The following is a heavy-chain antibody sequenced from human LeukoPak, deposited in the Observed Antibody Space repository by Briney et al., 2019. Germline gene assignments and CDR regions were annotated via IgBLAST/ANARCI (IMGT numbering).Heavy chain of an antibody. CDR2: ISTSGTSI. CDR3: ARGHYGLDV. Sequence: GGSLRLPCAASGFTFSDYYLSWIRQAPGKGLEWVSYISTSGTSIYYADAVKGRVTISRDNAKNSLYLQMNSLRAEDTAVYYCARGHYGLDVWGQGTTITVSS. J-gene: IGHJ6*02. CDR1: GFTFSDYY. V-gene: IGHV3-11*01.